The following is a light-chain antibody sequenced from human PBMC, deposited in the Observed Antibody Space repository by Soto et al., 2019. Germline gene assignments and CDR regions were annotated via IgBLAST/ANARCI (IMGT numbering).Light chain of an antibody. CDR3: QQYNTYPWT. J-gene: IGKJ1*01. CDR1: QSINNW. Sequence: DIQMTQSPSTLSASVGDRVTITCRASQSINNWLAWYQRKPGKAPRLLIYDASSLESRVPSRFSGSGSGTEFTLTISSLQPDDFATYYCQQYNTYPWTFGQGTKVEIK. CDR2: DAS. V-gene: IGKV1-5*01.